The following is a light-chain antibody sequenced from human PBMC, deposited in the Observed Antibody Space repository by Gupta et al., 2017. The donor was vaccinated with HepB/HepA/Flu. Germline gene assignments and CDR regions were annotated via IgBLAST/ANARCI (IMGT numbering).Light chain of an antibody. CDR3: CLYKSSHFYV. Sequence: SALTQPRPVSGSPGQSVTISCTETSSDVGAYKYVYWYQQHAGKAPKLMIYDVTNRPSGVPDRFSGSKSGNTASLTISGLQAEDEADYYCCLYKSSHFYVFGSGTKVTVL. CDR1: SSDVGAYKY. V-gene: IGLV2-11*01. CDR2: DVT. J-gene: IGLJ1*01.